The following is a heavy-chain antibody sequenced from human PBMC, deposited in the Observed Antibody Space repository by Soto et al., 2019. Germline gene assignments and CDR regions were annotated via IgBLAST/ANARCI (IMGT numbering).Heavy chain of an antibody. D-gene: IGHD5-18*01. J-gene: IGHJ4*02. CDR2: MNAGNGNT. CDR3: ARAAGMVALDY. CDR1: GYIFSRND. V-gene: IGHV1-3*05. Sequence: QVQLGQSEAEEKKPGASVKVSCKASGYIFSRNDIHWVRQAPGQRLEWMGWMNAGNGNTRYSREFQARVTFTRDTAASTGYMELSSLRSEDTAVYYCARAAGMVALDYWGQGTLVTVSS.